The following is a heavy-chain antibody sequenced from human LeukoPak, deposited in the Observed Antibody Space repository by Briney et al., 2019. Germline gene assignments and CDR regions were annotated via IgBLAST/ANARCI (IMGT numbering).Heavy chain of an antibody. Sequence: SGGSLRLSCAASGFTFSSYAMHWVRQAPGKGLEWVAVISYDGSNKYYADSVKGRFTISRDNSRNTLSLQMISLRAEDTAVYYCAKTGSVTTGDYWGQGTLVTVSS. CDR1: GFTFSSYA. J-gene: IGHJ4*02. CDR2: ISYDGSNK. V-gene: IGHV3-30-3*02. CDR3: AKTGSVTTGDY. D-gene: IGHD4-17*01.